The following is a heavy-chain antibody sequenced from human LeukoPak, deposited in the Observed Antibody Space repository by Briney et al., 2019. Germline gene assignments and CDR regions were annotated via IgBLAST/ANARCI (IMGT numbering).Heavy chain of an antibody. CDR3: ARKGNYYESRGYSRRHDAFDI. CDR1: GFTFSSYW. V-gene: IGHV3-53*01. D-gene: IGHD3-22*01. J-gene: IGHJ3*02. Sequence: GGSLRLSCAASGFTFSSYWMHWVRQAPGKGLVWVSVIYSGGSTYYADSVKGRFTISRDNSKNTLYLQMNSLRAEDTAVYYCARKGNYYESRGYSRRHDAFDIWGQGTMVTVSS. CDR2: IYSGGST.